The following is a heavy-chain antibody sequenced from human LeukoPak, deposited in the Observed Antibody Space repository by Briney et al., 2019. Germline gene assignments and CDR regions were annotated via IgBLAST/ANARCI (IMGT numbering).Heavy chain of an antibody. CDR1: GFTFSSYW. Sequence: GGSLRLSCAASGFTFSSYWMHWVRQAPGKGLVWVSRINSDGSDTTYADSVKRRLTISRDNAKNTLYLQMNSLRAEDTAIYYCVGGYDPHYWGQGTLVTVSS. J-gene: IGHJ4*02. V-gene: IGHV3-74*01. D-gene: IGHD2-8*02. CDR3: VGGYDPHY. CDR2: INSDGSDT.